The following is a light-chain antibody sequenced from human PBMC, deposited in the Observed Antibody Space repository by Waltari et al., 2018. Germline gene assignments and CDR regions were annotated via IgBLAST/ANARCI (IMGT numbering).Light chain of an antibody. Sequence: QSVLTQSPSTSGTPGQRVTISCSGSSSNVGPHYVSWYQQLPGTAPTLLIYNNNRRPSGVPDRFSGSKSGTSASLAISGLQAEDEADYYCAAWDDSLNAWMFGGGTKLTVL. CDR3: AAWDDSLNAWM. CDR1: SSNVGPHY. CDR2: NNN. V-gene: IGLV1-44*01. J-gene: IGLJ3*02.